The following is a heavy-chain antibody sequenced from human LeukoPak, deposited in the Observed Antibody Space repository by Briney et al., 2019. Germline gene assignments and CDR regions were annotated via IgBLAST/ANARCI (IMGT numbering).Heavy chain of an antibody. D-gene: IGHD6-19*01. CDR2: ISYDGSNK. Sequence: GGSLRLSCAASGFTFSSYAMHWVRQAPGKGLEWVAVISYDGSNKYYADSVKGRFTISRDNSKNTLYLQMNSLRAEDTAVYYCGRGRGWQFYYYYGMDVWGQGTTVTVSS. V-gene: IGHV3-30-3*01. CDR3: GRGRGWQFYYYYGMDV. J-gene: IGHJ6*02. CDR1: GFTFSSYA.